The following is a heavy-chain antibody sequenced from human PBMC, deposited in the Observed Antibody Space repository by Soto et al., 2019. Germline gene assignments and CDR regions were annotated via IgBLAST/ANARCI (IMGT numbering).Heavy chain of an antibody. V-gene: IGHV1-2*04. J-gene: IGHJ5*02. D-gene: IGHD6-19*01. CDR3: ARDLTIAVAGNWFDP. CDR2: INPNSGGT. Sequence: ASVKVSCKASGYTFTVYYMHWVRQAPGQGLEWMGWINPNSGGTNYAQKFQGWVTMTRDTSISTAYMELSRLRSDDTAVYYCARDLTIAVAGNWFDPWGQGTLVTVSS. CDR1: GYTFTVYY.